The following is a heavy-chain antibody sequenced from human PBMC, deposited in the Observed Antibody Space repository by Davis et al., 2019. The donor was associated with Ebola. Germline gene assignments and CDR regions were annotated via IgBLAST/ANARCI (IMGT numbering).Heavy chain of an antibody. CDR1: GYSFTNYW. V-gene: IGHV5-51*01. CDR2: IYPGDSDT. D-gene: IGHD2-2*01. J-gene: IGHJ4*02. Sequence: PGGSLRLSCKASGYSFTNYWIVWVRQMPGKGLEWMGIIYPGDSDTRYSPSFQGQVTISADKSISTAYLQWSSLKASDTAMYYCARLGYCISTSCYGLDYWGQGTLVTVSS. CDR3: ARLGYCISTSCYGLDY.